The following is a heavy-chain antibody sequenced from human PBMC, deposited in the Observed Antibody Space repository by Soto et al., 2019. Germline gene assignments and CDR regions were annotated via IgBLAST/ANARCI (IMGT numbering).Heavy chain of an antibody. D-gene: IGHD4-17*01. Sequence: EVQLVESGGGLVQPGGSLRLSCAGSGFTFSDYSMNWVRQAPGKGLEWVSYISSSSRTTYYVDSVKGRFTISRDNAKNSLYLQMNSLRDEDTALYYCARAPSSTVTVDHWGQGTLVTVSS. J-gene: IGHJ5*02. CDR3: ARAPSSTVTVDH. CDR1: GFTFSDYS. V-gene: IGHV3-48*02. CDR2: ISSSSRTT.